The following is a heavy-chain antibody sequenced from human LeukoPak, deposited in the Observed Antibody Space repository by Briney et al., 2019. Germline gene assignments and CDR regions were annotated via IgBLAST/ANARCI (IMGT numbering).Heavy chain of an antibody. V-gene: IGHV3-30*02. J-gene: IGHJ3*02. Sequence: PGGSLRLSCAASGFTFSSYGMHWVRQAPGKGLEWVAFIRYDGSNKYYADSVKGRFTISRDNSKNTLCLQMNSLRAEDTAVYYCAKDSPPVGYYDSSGYPGAFDIWGQGTMVTVSS. D-gene: IGHD3-22*01. CDR3: AKDSPPVGYYDSSGYPGAFDI. CDR2: IRYDGSNK. CDR1: GFTFSSYG.